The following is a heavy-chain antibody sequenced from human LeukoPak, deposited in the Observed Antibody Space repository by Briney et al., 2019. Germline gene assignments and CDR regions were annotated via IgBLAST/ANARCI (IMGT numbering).Heavy chain of an antibody. V-gene: IGHV3-7*03. CDR2: IKQDGSEK. Sequence: TGGSLRLSCAASGFTFDKYWMSWVRQTPGKGLEWVANIKQDGSEKNYVDSVKGRFTISRDNAKNSLYLQMTSLRAEDTAMYYCATPLDYHDNSGFHQGGDWGQGTLVTVSS. J-gene: IGHJ4*02. CDR3: ATPLDYHDNSGFHQGGD. D-gene: IGHD3-22*01. CDR1: GFTFDKYW.